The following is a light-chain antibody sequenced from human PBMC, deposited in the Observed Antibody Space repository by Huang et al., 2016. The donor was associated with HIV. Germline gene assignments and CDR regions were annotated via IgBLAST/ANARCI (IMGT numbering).Light chain of an antibody. CDR2: GAS. Sequence: DIVLTQSPGTLSLSPRERAALSCRASQNITNNVLAWYQQRSGQTPRLLIYGASNRATGIPGRVSGSGSGTDFTLIISRLEPQDSAVYYCQQYLSSPLTFGGGTNVEIK. J-gene: IGKJ4*01. CDR3: QQYLSSPLT. V-gene: IGKV3-20*01. CDR1: QNITNNV.